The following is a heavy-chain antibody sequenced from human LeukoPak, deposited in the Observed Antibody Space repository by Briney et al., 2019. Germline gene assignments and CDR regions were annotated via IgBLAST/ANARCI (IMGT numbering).Heavy chain of an antibody. CDR1: GFTVSSNY. D-gene: IGHD1-7*01. V-gene: IGHV3-53*04. J-gene: IGHJ3*02. CDR3: ARSPETTPGEGDAFDI. CDR2: IYSGGST. Sequence: GESLRLSCAASGFTVSSNYMSWVRQAPGKGLEWVSVIYSGGSTYYADSVKGRFTISRHNSKNTLYLQMNSLRAEDTAVYYCARSPETTPGEGDAFDIWGQGTMVTVSS.